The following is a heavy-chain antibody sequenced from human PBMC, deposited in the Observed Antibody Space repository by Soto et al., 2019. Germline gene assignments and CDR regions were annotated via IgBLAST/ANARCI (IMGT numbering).Heavy chain of an antibody. CDR1: GGTFSSYT. CDR3: ASDIRDYSDY. V-gene: IGHV1-69*02. CDR2: IIPILGIA. J-gene: IGHJ4*02. Sequence: QVQLVQSGAEVKKPGSSVKVSCKASGGTFSSYTSSWVRQAPGQGLEWMGRIIPILGIANYAQKFQGRVTITADKSTSTAYMELSSLRSEDTAVYYCASDIRDYSDYWGQGTLVTVSS.